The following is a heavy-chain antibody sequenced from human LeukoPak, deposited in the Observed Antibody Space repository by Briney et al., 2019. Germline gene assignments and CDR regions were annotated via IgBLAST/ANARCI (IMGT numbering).Heavy chain of an antibody. J-gene: IGHJ3*02. CDR1: GGSFSGYY. CDR2: INHNGST. CDR3: ARGYYRDAFDI. D-gene: IGHD1-26*01. V-gene: IGHV4-34*01. Sequence: SETLSLTCAVYGGSFSGYYWSWIRQPPGKGLEWIGEINHNGSTNYNPSLKSRVTISVDTSKNQFSLKLSSVTAADTAVYYCARGYYRDAFDIWGQGTMVTVSS.